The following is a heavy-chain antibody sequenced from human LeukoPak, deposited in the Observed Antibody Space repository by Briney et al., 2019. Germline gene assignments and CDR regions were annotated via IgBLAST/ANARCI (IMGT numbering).Heavy chain of an antibody. J-gene: IGHJ1*01. D-gene: IGHD3-22*01. CDR2: MNPNSGNT. CDR3: ARGLSSCYDSSGPRELIQH. V-gene: IGHV1-8*01. Sequence: GASVKVSCKASGYTFTSYDINWVRQATGQGLEWMGWMNPNSGNTGYAQKFQGRVTMTRNTSISTAYMELSSLRSEDTAVYYCARGLSSCYDSSGPRELIQHWGQGTLVTVSS. CDR1: GYTFTSYD.